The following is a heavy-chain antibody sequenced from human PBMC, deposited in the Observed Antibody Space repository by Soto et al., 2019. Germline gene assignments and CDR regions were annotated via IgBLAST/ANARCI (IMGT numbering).Heavy chain of an antibody. CDR2: ITEDNGDT. J-gene: IGHJ6*02. CDR3: ASSAGHPGDFFYYNGMDV. CDR1: GYTFAHYG. Sequence: QVQLVQSGPEVMKPGASVKVSCKASGYTFAHYGITWVRQAPGQGLEWMGWITEDNGDTRYAQSLQGRVTLTTDTATSTGYMELTSLGSNDTAVYYCASSAGHPGDFFYYNGMDVWGQGTTVTVSS. V-gene: IGHV1-18*01. D-gene: IGHD3-10*01.